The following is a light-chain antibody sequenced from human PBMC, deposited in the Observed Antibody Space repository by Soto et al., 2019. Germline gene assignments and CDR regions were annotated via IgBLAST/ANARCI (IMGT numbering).Light chain of an antibody. CDR3: QQANSFPHT. V-gene: IGKV3-20*01. CDR1: QSVSRNF. J-gene: IGKJ1*01. CDR2: GAS. Sequence: EIVLTQSPGTLSLSPGARATLSCRASQSVSRNFLAWYRQKPGQAPRLLIYGASNRATDTPDRFSGSGSGADFSLTISSLQPEDFATYYCQQANSFPHTFGQGTKVDIK.